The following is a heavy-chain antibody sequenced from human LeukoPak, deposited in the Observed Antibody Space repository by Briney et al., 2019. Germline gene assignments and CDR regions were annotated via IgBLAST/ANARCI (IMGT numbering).Heavy chain of an antibody. D-gene: IGHD2-2*01. CDR2: IRSNSDGGTT. CDR3: TTETPAAFDY. CDR1: GFTFSNAW. V-gene: IGHV3-15*07. Sequence: GGSLRLSCATSGFTFSNAWMNWVRQAPGKGLEWVGRIRSNSDGGTTDYAAPVKGRFTISRDDSKNTLYLQMNSLKTEDTAVYYCTTETPAAFDYWGQGTLVTVSS. J-gene: IGHJ4*02.